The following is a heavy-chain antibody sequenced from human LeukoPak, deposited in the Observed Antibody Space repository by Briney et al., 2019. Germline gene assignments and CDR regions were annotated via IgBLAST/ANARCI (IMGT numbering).Heavy chain of an antibody. Sequence: PSETLSLTCAVSGGSISSGGYSWGWIRQPPGKGLEWIGYIYHSGSTYYNPSLKSRVTISVDRSKNQFSLKLSSVTAADTAVYYCARDGGSGSRHLDYWGQGTLVTVPS. CDR3: ARDGGSGSRHLDY. D-gene: IGHD3-10*01. J-gene: IGHJ4*02. V-gene: IGHV4-30-2*01. CDR1: GGSISSGGYS. CDR2: IYHSGST.